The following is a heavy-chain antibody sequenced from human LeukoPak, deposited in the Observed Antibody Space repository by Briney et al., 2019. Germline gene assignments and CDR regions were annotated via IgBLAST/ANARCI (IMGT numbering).Heavy chain of an antibody. CDR2: INPNSGGT. CDR1: GYTFTGYY. Sequence: ASVKVSCKASGYTFTGYYMHRVRQAPGQGLEWMGRINPNSGGTNYAQKFQGRVTMTRDTSISTAYMELSRLRSDDTAVYYCARGKQLWLYYFDYWGQGTLVTVSS. CDR3: ARGKQLWLYYFDY. V-gene: IGHV1-2*06. D-gene: IGHD5-18*01. J-gene: IGHJ4*02.